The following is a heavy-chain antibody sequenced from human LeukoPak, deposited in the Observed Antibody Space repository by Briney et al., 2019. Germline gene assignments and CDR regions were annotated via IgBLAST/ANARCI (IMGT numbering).Heavy chain of an antibody. D-gene: IGHD3-22*01. Sequence: GGSLRLFCAASGDTFSSYAMHWVRQAPGRGLEWVAVISYDGSNKYYADSVKGRFTISRDNSKNTLYLQMNSLRAEDTAVYYCAREKHSGSFDYWGQGTLVTVSS. J-gene: IGHJ4*02. CDR1: GDTFSSYA. CDR3: AREKHSGSFDY. V-gene: IGHV3-30*04. CDR2: ISYDGSNK.